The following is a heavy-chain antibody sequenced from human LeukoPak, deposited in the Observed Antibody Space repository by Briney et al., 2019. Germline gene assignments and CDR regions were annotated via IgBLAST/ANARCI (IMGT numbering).Heavy chain of an antibody. V-gene: IGHV3-23*01. CDR2: ISETSSHT. CDR1: GFTFSSHA. Sequence: GGSLRPSCAASGFTFSSHAMTWVRQAPGQGLEWVSSISETSSHTFYADSVKGRFTISRDNAKNSLYLQMNSLRAEDTAVYYCARNQRSSSSHFDHWGQGTLVTVSS. D-gene: IGHD6-6*01. J-gene: IGHJ4*02. CDR3: ARNQRSSSSHFDH.